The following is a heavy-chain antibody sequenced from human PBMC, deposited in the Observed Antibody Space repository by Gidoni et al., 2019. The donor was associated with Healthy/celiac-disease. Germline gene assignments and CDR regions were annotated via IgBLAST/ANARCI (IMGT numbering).Heavy chain of an antibody. Sequence: EWVSSISSSSSYIYYADSVKGRFTISRDNAKNSLYLQMNSLRAEDTAVYYCARSLREHFSYDFWSGYYPDTFFDYWGQGTLVTVSS. V-gene: IGHV3-21*01. D-gene: IGHD3-3*01. CDR2: ISSSSSYI. CDR3: ARSLREHFSYDFWSGYYPDTFFDY. J-gene: IGHJ4*02.